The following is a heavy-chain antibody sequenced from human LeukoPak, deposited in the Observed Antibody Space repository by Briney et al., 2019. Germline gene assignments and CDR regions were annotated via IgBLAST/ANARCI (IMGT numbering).Heavy chain of an antibody. CDR3: TRDLTNPSRGDV. CDR2: INPNSGGT. CDR1: GYTFTGYY. V-gene: IGHV1-2*02. D-gene: IGHD2-8*01. J-gene: IGHJ3*01. Sequence: ASVKVSCKASGYTFTGYYVHWVRQAPGQGLEWMAWINPNSGGTNYAQKYQGRVTVTRDTSISTAYMELSSLRSGDTAVYYCTRDLTNPSRGDVWGQGTMVTVSS.